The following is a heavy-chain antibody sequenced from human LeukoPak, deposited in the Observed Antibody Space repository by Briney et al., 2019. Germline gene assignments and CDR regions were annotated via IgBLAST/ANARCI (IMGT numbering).Heavy chain of an antibody. J-gene: IGHJ6*02. CDR2: IGTAGDT. CDR3: ARGRCSSWECHYYYYCGMDV. CDR1: GFTFSSYD. V-gene: IGHV3-13*01. D-gene: IGHD6-13*01. Sequence: PGGSLRLSCAASGFTFSSYDMHWVRHATGKGLEWVSAIGTAGDTYYPGSVKGRFTISRENAKNSLYLQMNSLRAGDTAVYYCARGRCSSWECHYYYYCGMDVWGQGTTVTVSS.